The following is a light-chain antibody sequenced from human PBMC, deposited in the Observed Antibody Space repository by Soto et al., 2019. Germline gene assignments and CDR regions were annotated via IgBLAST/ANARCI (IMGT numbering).Light chain of an antibody. V-gene: IGKV3-11*01. CDR2: DAS. Sequence: EIVLTQSPATLSLSPGERATLSCRASQNVDSYLAWYQQKPGQAPRLLIYDASNRATGIPARFSGSGSGTDFTLSISSLEPEDFAVYYCQHRRSWPLPFGGGTKVEIK. J-gene: IGKJ4*01. CDR1: QNVDSY. CDR3: QHRRSWPLP.